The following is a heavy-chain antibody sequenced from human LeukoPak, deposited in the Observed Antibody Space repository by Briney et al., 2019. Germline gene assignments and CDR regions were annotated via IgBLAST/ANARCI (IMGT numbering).Heavy chain of an antibody. J-gene: IGHJ3*02. D-gene: IGHD1-26*01. Sequence: GGSLRLSCAASGFTVSSNYMSWVRQAPGKGLEWVSVIYSGGSTYYADSVKGRFTISSDNSKNTLYLQMNSLRAEATAVYYCARGGSYLSAFDIWGQGTMVTVSS. CDR2: IYSGGST. CDR1: GFTVSSNY. CDR3: ARGGSYLSAFDI. V-gene: IGHV3-53*01.